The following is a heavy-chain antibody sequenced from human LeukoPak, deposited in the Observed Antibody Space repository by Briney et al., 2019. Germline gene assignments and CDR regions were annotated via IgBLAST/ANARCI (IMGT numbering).Heavy chain of an antibody. CDR2: INHSGST. Sequence: SETLSLTCAVYGGSFSGSYWSWIRQPPGKGLEWIGEINHSGSTNYNPSLKSRVTISIDTSKNQFSLKLRSVTAADTAVYYCTRSPPPGATAYGVVDFWGQGTLVTVSS. D-gene: IGHD3-16*01. V-gene: IGHV4-34*01. J-gene: IGHJ4*02. CDR3: TRSPPPGATAYGVVDF. CDR1: GGSFSGSY.